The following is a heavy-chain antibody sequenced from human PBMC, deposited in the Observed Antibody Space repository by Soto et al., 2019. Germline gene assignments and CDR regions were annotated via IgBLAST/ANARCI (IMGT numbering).Heavy chain of an antibody. Sequence: LETLSLTCTVSGGSISTYCLSWIRQPPGGGLEWIGYIYFSGTTNYNPSLKSRVTMSVDTSKIQFSLKLSSVTAADTAMYYCARASRADAFDIWGQGTVVTVSS. V-gene: IGHV4-59*12. CDR2: IYFSGTT. CDR3: ARASRADAFDI. J-gene: IGHJ3*02. CDR1: GGSISTYC.